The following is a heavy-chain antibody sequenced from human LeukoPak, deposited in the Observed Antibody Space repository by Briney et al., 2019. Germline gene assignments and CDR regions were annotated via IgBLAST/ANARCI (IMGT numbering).Heavy chain of an antibody. CDR2: IYYSGST. CDR1: GGSISSYY. CDR3: ARTNWDYGGNPRAFGMDV. V-gene: IGHV4-59*01. J-gene: IGHJ6*02. D-gene: IGHD4-23*01. Sequence: SETLSLTCTVSGGSISSYYWSWIRQPPGKGLEWIGYIYYSGSTNYNPSLKSRVTISVDTSKNQFSLKLSSVIAADTAVYYCARTNWDYGGNPRAFGMDVWGQGTTVTVSS.